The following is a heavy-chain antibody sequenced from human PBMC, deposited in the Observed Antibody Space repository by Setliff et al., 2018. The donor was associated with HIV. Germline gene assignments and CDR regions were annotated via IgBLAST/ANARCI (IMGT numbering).Heavy chain of an antibody. CDR3: GRQVPVPGVAVTPIDY. D-gene: IGHD3-3*01. CDR2: IFYTGST. CDR1: GGSISSYY. V-gene: IGHV4-59*08. Sequence: SETLSLTCTVSGGSISSYYWTWLRQFPGKGLEWIGFIFYTGSTTYNPSLNSRVTISVDTSRNQFTLKLSSVTAADTAVYYCGRQVPVPGVAVTPIDYWGQGTLVTVSS. J-gene: IGHJ4*02.